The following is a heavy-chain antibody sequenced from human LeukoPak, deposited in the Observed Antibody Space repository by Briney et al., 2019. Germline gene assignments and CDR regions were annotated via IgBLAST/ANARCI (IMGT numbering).Heavy chain of an antibody. CDR3: ARGGYGSGSYYNNFDY. Sequence: GGSLRLSCAASGFTFSSYSMNWVRQAPGKGLEWVSSISNSSSYIYYADSVKGRFTISRDNAKNSLYLQMNSLRAEDTAVYYCARGGYGSGSYYNNFDYWGQGTLVTVSS. CDR1: GFTFSSYS. CDR2: ISNSSSYI. D-gene: IGHD3-10*01. V-gene: IGHV3-21*04. J-gene: IGHJ4*02.